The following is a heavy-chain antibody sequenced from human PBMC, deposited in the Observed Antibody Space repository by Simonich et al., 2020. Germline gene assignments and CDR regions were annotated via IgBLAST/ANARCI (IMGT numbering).Heavy chain of an antibody. CDR2: ISSSSSYI. CDR1: GFTFSSYS. CDR3: ASDTSYYGSGSYYFDY. J-gene: IGHJ4*02. V-gene: IGHV3-21*01. Sequence: GGGLVKPGGSLRLSCAASGFTFSSYSMNWVRQAPGKGLEWFSSISSSSSYIYYAESVKGRFTISRDNAKNSLYLQMNSLRAEDTAVYYCASDTSYYGSGSYYFDYWGQGTLVTVSS. D-gene: IGHD3-10*01.